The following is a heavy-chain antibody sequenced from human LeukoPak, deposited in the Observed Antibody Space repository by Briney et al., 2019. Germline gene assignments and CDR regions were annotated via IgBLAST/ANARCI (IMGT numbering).Heavy chain of an antibody. J-gene: IGHJ3*02. D-gene: IGHD3-16*01. CDR2: IKSKTDGGTT. CDR1: GFTFSNAW. CDR3: TTDPGHNYDYVWGSRGGTDAFDI. V-gene: IGHV3-15*01. Sequence: GGSLRLSCAASGFTFSNAWMSWVRQAPGKGLEWVGRIKSKTDGGTTDYAATVKGRFTISRDDSKNTLYLQMNSLKTEDTAVYYCTTDPGHNYDYVWGSRGGTDAFDIWGQGTMVTVSS.